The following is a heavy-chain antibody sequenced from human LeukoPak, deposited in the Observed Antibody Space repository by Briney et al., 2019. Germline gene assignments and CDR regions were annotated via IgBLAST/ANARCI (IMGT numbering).Heavy chain of an antibody. CDR2: ISGDSIHI. CDR1: GFTFSSYS. CDR3: AIYSGSYYAFDI. Sequence: GGSLRLSCAAAGFTFSSYSMNWVRQAPGRGLEWVSSISGDSIHIYYADSVRGRFTISRDNAKSSLFLQMNSLRSEDTAVYYCAIYSGSYYAFDIWGQGTMVTVSS. D-gene: IGHD1-26*01. V-gene: IGHV3-21*01. J-gene: IGHJ3*02.